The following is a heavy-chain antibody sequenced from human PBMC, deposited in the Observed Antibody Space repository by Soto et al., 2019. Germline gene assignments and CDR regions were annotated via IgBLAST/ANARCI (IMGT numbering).Heavy chain of an antibody. D-gene: IGHD1-26*01. J-gene: IGHJ4*02. V-gene: IGHV6-1*01. Sequence: SQTLSLTCAISGDGVSSKSATWNWIRQSPSRGLEWLGRTYYRSKWSTDYAVSVKGRITVSPDTSKNQSSLRLNSVTPEDTAVYYCARALAGSYDYWGQGTLVTVSS. CDR3: ARALAGSYDY. CDR1: GDGVSSKSAT. CDR2: TYYRSKWST.